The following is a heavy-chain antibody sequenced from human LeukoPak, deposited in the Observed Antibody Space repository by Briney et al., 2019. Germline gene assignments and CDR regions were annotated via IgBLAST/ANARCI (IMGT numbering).Heavy chain of an antibody. CDR2: IIPIFGTA. J-gene: IGHJ4*02. V-gene: IGHV1-69*05. CDR3: ARARGYYPEYYFDY. CDR1: GGTFSSYA. D-gene: IGHD3-22*01. Sequence: PVEVSCKSSGGTFSSYAISWVRQAPGRGLEWMGRIIPIFGTANYAQKFQGRVTITTDESTSTAYMELSSLRSEDTAVYYCARARGYYPEYYFDYWGQGTLFTVSS.